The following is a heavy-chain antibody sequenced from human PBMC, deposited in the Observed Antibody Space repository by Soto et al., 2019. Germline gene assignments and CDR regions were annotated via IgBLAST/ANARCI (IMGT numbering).Heavy chain of an antibody. D-gene: IGHD7-27*01. V-gene: IGHV3-74*01. CDR1: GFTFSTYW. J-gene: IGHJ4*02. CDR2: IVSDGSTT. Sequence: EVQLEESGGGSVQPGGSLRLSCAASGFTFSTYWMHWVRQAPGKGLVWVSRIVSDGSTTNYADSVKGRFTISRDNAKNTLYLQMNSLRTEDTGVYYCVSQPHWARPFESWGQGTLVNVSS. CDR3: VSQPHWARPFES.